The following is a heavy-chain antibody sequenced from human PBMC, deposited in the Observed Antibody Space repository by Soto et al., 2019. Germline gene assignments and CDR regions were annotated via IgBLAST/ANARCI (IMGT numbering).Heavy chain of an antibody. CDR2: ISGSGGST. J-gene: IGHJ4*02. V-gene: IGHV3-23*01. Sequence: GGTLILSCAASGFTFSSYAMSWVRQAPGKGLEWVSAISGSGGSTYYADSVKGRFTISRDNSKNTLYLQMNSLRAEDTAVYYCAKVEGLLGSFVDYWGQGTLVTVSS. CDR3: AKVEGLLGSFVDY. CDR1: GFTFSSYA. D-gene: IGHD3-22*01.